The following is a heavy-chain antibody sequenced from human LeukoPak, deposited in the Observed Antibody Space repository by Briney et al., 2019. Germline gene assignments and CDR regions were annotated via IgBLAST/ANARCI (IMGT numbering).Heavy chain of an antibody. Sequence: ASVKVSCKASGYTFTGYYMHWVRQAPGQGLEWMGWINPNSGGTNYAQKFQGRVTMTRDTSISTAYMELSRLRSDDTAVYYCARFTRSFCSSTSCQYGSEAFDIWGQGTMVTVSS. CDR3: ARFTRSFCSSTSCQYGSEAFDI. J-gene: IGHJ3*02. CDR1: GYTFTGYY. CDR2: INPNSGGT. V-gene: IGHV1-2*02. D-gene: IGHD2-2*01.